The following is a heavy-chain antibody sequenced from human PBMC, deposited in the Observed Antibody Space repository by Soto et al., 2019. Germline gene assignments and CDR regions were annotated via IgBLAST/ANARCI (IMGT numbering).Heavy chain of an antibody. D-gene: IGHD2-2*01. CDR1: GGTFSSYA. V-gene: IGHV1-69*13. Sequence: SVKVSCTASGGTFSSYAISWVRQAPGQGLEWMGGIIPIFGTANYAQKFQGRVTITADESTSTAYMELSSLRSEDTAVYYCAREGDCSSTSCYGEYYYYGMDVWGQGTTVTVSS. CDR2: IIPIFGTA. J-gene: IGHJ6*02. CDR3: AREGDCSSTSCYGEYYYYGMDV.